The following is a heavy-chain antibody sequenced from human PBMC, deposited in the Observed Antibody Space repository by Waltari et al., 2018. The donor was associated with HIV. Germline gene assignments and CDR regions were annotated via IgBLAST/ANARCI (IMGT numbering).Heavy chain of an antibody. CDR2: IYYSGST. J-gene: IGHJ4*02. Sequence: QVQLQELGPGLVKPSESLSLTCTVSGDSISGYYWNWIRQPPGKGLEWIGYIYYSGSTNYNPPLKSRVTIAVDTSKTQFSLKLSSVTAADTAVYYCAAGAILGYCSITSCKKTPPDYWGQGTLVTVSS. V-gene: IGHV4-59*01. CDR1: GDSISGYY. D-gene: IGHD2-2*01. CDR3: AAGAILGYCSITSCKKTPPDY.